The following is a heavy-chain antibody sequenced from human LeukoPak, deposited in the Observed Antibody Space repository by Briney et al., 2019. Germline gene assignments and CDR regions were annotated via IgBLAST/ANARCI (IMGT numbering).Heavy chain of an antibody. J-gene: IGHJ5*02. Sequence: SETLPLTCTVPGGSISSYYWSWIRQPPGKGLEWNGYIYYSGSTNYNPSLKSRVTISVDTSKNQFSLKLSSVPAADTAVYYCARDGFVNGHYHWFDPWGQGTLVTVSS. D-gene: IGHD4-17*01. CDR2: IYYSGST. CDR3: ARDGFVNGHYHWFDP. V-gene: IGHV4-59*01. CDR1: GGSISSYY.